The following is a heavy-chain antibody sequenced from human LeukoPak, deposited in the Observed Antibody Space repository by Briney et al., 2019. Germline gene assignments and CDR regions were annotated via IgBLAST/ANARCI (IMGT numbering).Heavy chain of an antibody. J-gene: IGHJ4*02. CDR1: GFTFGSHG. D-gene: IGHD6-19*01. V-gene: IGHV3-66*01. Sequence: GGSLRLSCAASGFTFGSHGMNWVRQAPGKGLEWVSVFYSGGSTYYADSVKGRFTISRDNSKNTLYLQMNSLRAEDTAVYYCARDPGQWRNWGQGTLVTVSS. CDR2: FYSGGST. CDR3: ARDPGQWRN.